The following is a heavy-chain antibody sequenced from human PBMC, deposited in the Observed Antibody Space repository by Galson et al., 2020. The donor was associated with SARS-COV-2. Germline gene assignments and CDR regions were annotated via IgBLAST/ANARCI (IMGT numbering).Heavy chain of an antibody. CDR1: GYTFTSYA. Sequence: ASVKVSCKASGYTFTSYAMHWVRQDPGQRLEWMGWINAGNGNTKYLQKFQGRVTITRDTSASTAYMELSSLRSEDTAVYYCARDLVGADDGFDYWGQGTLATVSS. CDR2: INAGNGNT. D-gene: IGHD1-26*01. V-gene: IGHV1-3*01. CDR3: ARDLVGADDGFDY. J-gene: IGHJ4*02.